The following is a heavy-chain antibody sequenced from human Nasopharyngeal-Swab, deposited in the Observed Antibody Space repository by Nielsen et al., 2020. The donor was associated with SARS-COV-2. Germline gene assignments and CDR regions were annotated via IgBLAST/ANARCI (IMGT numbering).Heavy chain of an antibody. Sequence: GSLRLSCAASGFTFNNYNFNWVRQAPGKGLEWVSSISSSSSYIYYADSVKGRFTISRDNAKNSLYLQMNSLRAEDTAVYYCASLWGMDVWGQGTTVTVSS. J-gene: IGHJ6*02. CDR3: ASLWGMDV. CDR1: GFTFNNYN. V-gene: IGHV3-21*01. D-gene: IGHD2/OR15-2a*01. CDR2: ISSSSSYI.